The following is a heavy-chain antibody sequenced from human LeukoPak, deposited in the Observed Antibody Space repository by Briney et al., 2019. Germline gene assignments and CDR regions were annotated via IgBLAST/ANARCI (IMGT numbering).Heavy chain of an antibody. CDR1: GGSISSYY. D-gene: IGHD7-27*01. J-gene: IGHJ3*02. Sequence: SETLSLTCTVSGGSISSYYWSWIRQPPGKGLEWIGYIYYSGSTNYNPSLKSRVTISVDTSKNQFSLKLSSVTAADTAVYYCARLFPGDADAFDIWGQGTMVTVSS. CDR3: ARLFPGDADAFDI. CDR2: IYYSGST. V-gene: IGHV4-59*08.